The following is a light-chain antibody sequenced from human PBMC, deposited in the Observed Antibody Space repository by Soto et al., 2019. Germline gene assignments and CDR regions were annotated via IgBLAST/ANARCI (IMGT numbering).Light chain of an antibody. CDR2: GAS. CDR1: QSVSSNY. CDR3: QQYASSSGLT. Sequence: EIVLTQSPGTLSLSPGERATLSCRASQSVSSNYLAWYQQKPGQAPRLLIYGASSRATGIPDRFSGSGSGTDFTLTISSLEPEDFAVYYCQQYASSSGLTFGGGTKVEIK. J-gene: IGKJ4*01. V-gene: IGKV3-20*01.